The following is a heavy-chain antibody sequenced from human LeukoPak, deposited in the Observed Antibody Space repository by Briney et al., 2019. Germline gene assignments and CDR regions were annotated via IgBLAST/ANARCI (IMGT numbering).Heavy chain of an antibody. CDR3: ARQYTVTENWFDP. CDR1: GYSFTSYW. D-gene: IGHD4-17*01. J-gene: IGHJ5*02. V-gene: IGHV5-51*01. Sequence: GESLKISCKGSGYSFTSYWIGWVRQMPGKDLEWMGIIYPGDSDTRYSPSFQGQVTISADKSIRTAYLQWSSLKASDTAMYYCARQYTVTENWFDPWGQGTLVTVSS. CDR2: IYPGDSDT.